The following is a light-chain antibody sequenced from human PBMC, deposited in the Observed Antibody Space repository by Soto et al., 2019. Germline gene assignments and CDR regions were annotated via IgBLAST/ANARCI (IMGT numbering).Light chain of an antibody. V-gene: IGKV2-28*01. CDR1: QSLLHSNGFNY. CDR3: MQDLQTWT. J-gene: IGKJ1*01. Sequence: DIVMTQSPLSLPVTPGEPASISCRSSQSLLHSNGFNYLDWYLQKPGQSPHLLIYLGSNRASGVPDRFSGSGSGTDFTLKITRVEAEDVGVYYCMQDLQTWTFGQGTKVEIK. CDR2: LGS.